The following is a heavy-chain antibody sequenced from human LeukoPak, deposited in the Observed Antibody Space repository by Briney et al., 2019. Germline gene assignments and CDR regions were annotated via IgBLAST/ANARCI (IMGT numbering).Heavy chain of an antibody. V-gene: IGHV3-53*01. Sequence: GGSLRLSCAASGFTVSSNYMSWVRQAPGKGLEWVSVIYSGGSTYYADSVKGRFTISRDNSKNTLYLQMNSLRAEDTAVYYCARGASSGGYGAPFDYWGQGTLVTVSS. CDR1: GFTVSSNY. CDR3: ARGASSGGYGAPFDY. J-gene: IGHJ4*02. CDR2: IYSGGST. D-gene: IGHD5-12*01.